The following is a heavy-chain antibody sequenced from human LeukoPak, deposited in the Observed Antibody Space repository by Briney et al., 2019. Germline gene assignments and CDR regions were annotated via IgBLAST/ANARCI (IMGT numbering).Heavy chain of an antibody. D-gene: IGHD3-10*01. J-gene: IGHJ4*02. Sequence: SVKVSCKASGGTFSNYAISWVRQAPGQGLEWMGGIIPIFGTANYAQKFQGRVTITADESTSTAYMELSSLRSEDTAVYYCARATDPTTYYYGSGSYSGYWGQGTLVTVSS. CDR3: ARATDPTTYYYGSGSYSGY. CDR1: GGTFSNYA. V-gene: IGHV1-69*13. CDR2: IIPIFGTA.